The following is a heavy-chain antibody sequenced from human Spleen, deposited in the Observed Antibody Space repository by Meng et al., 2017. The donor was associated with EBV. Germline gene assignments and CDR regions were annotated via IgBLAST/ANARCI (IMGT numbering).Heavy chain of an antibody. CDR3: ARSPGHTYGYGAPYFDN. D-gene: IGHD5-18*01. CDR1: GASISSSKW. V-gene: IGHV4-4*02. CDR2: IYHSGST. J-gene: IGHJ4*02. Sequence: AHLQRWGRGLATPSGTLSLTCAVSGASISSSKWWSWGRQPPGKGLGWIGEIYHSGSTNHNPSLKSRVTISVDNSKNQFSLKLSSVTAADTAVYYCARSPGHTYGYGAPYFDNWGQGTLVTVAS.